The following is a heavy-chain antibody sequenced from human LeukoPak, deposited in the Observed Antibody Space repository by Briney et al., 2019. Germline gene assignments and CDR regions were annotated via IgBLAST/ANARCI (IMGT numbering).Heavy chain of an antibody. J-gene: IGHJ4*02. CDR2: IKSKTDGGTT. CDR1: GFTFSNAW. Sequence: PGGSLRLSCAASGFTFSNAWMSWVRQAPGKGLEWVGRIKSKTDGGTTDYAAPVKGRFTISRDDSKNTLYLQMNSLKTEDTAVYYCTTEICSSTSCWGDYWGQGTLVTVSS. D-gene: IGHD2-2*01. CDR3: TTEICSSTSCWGDY. V-gene: IGHV3-15*01.